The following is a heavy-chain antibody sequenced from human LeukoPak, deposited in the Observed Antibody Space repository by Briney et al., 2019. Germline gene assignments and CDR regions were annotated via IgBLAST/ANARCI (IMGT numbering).Heavy chain of an antibody. D-gene: IGHD6-6*01. CDR2: LSYSGRT. Sequence: AETLSLTCTVSGGSMSSGDYYWAWVRQPPGKGLEWIGSLSYSGRTFYKPSLTSRVAISRDATQSPFSLRLSSVTAADTAVYYCVRETSSSAHYWGQGTLVTVSS. V-gene: IGHV4-39*07. CDR1: GGSMSSGDYY. CDR3: VRETSSSAHY. J-gene: IGHJ4*02.